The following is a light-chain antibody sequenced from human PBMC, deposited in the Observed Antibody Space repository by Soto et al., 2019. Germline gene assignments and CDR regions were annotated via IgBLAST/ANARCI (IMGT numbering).Light chain of an antibody. J-gene: IGLJ1*01. CDR1: ASDIGGYNF. V-gene: IGLV2-8*01. CDR3: ISLGGTSPYV. Sequence: QSALTQPPSASGSPGQSVAISCTGTASDIGGYNFVSWYQQHPGKAPKLMIYEVNKRPSGVPDRFSGSKSGNTASLTVSGLQAEDGADYYCISLGGTSPYVFGTGTKLTVL. CDR2: EVN.